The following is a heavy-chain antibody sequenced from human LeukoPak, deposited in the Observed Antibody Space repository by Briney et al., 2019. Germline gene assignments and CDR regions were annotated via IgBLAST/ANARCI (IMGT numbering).Heavy chain of an antibody. Sequence: GASVKVSCKASGGTFSSYAISWVRQAPGQGLEWMGRIIPIFGTANYAQKFQGRVTITTDESTSTAYMELSSLRSEDTAVYYCARDSYSSAWFSWFDPWGQGTLVTVSS. CDR2: IIPIFGTA. CDR1: GGTFSSYA. J-gene: IGHJ5*02. D-gene: IGHD3-9*01. CDR3: ARDSYSSAWFSWFDP. V-gene: IGHV1-69*05.